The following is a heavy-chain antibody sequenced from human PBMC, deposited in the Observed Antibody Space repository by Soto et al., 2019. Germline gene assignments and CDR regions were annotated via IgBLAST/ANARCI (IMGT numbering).Heavy chain of an antibody. J-gene: IGHJ5*02. Sequence: ASVKVSCKASGYTFTSYGISWVRQAPGQGLEWTGWISAYNGNTNYAQKLQGRVTMTTDTSTSTAYMELRSLRSDDTAVYYCARVTGMTTVTTVWFDPWGQGTLVTVSS. CDR2: ISAYNGNT. V-gene: IGHV1-18*04. D-gene: IGHD4-17*01. CDR1: GYTFTSYG. CDR3: ARVTGMTTVTTVWFDP.